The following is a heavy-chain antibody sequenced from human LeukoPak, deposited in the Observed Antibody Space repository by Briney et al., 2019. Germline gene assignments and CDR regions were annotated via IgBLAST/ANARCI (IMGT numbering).Heavy chain of an antibody. CDR1: GGSISSGSYY. CDR3: AGEGSRYSSGGSCYFS. Sequence: PSQTLSLTCTVSGGSISSGSYYWSWIRQPAGKGLEWIGRIYTSGSTNYNPSLKSRVTISVDTSKNQFSLKLSSVTAADTAVYYCAGEGSRYSSGGSCYFSWGQGTLVTVSS. V-gene: IGHV4-61*02. CDR2: IYTSGST. J-gene: IGHJ5*02. D-gene: IGHD2-15*01.